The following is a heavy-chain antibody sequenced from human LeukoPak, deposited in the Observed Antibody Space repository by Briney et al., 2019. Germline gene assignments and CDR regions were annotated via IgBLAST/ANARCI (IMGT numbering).Heavy chain of an antibody. CDR2: ISSDGSDT. Sequence: PGGSLRLSCVAPGFSFSSYWMHWVRQDPGKGLMWVARISSDGSDTKYGDSVKGRFTISRDNGKNTLYLQMNSLGAEDTAVYYCARDQTQLGPTTVDHWGQGIQVTVSS. J-gene: IGHJ4*02. CDR3: ARDQTQLGPTTVDH. D-gene: IGHD1-1*01. CDR1: GFSFSSYW. V-gene: IGHV3-74*01.